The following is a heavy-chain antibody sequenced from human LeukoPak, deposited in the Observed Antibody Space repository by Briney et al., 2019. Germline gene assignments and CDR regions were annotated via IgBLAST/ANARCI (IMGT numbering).Heavy chain of an antibody. V-gene: IGHV3-48*04. D-gene: IGHD2-15*01. CDR1: GFTFSSYS. CDR2: ISSSGSSV. Sequence: GGSLKLSCAASGFTFSSYSMNWVRQAPGKGLEWVSYISSSGSSVFYADSVKGRFTISRDNAKNSLSLQVNSLRAEDTAVYYCARVVYCSGGSCHIFAFDIWGQGTMVTVSS. CDR3: ARVVYCSGGSCHIFAFDI. J-gene: IGHJ3*02.